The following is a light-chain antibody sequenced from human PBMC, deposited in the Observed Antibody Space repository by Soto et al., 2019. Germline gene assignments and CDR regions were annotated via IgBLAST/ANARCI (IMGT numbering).Light chain of an antibody. J-gene: IGLJ1*01. CDR2: GVS. CDR1: SSDVGGYNY. V-gene: IGLV2-14*01. Sequence: QSALTQPASVSGSPGQSITISCTGTSSDVGGYNYVSWYQQHPGKAPKLMIYGVSNRPSGVSNRFSGSEYGNTASLTTSGLQAENEADYYCSSYTSSSTLVVFGTGTKLTVL. CDR3: SSYTSSSTLVV.